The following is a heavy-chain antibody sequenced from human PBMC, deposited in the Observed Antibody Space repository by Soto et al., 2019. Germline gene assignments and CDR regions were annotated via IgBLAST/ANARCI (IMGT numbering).Heavy chain of an antibody. D-gene: IGHD3-3*01. CDR3: AREARTDFWSGYYTADNWFDP. CDR1: GFTFSNAW. V-gene: IGHV3-74*01. CDR2: INSDGSST. Sequence: EVQLVESGGGLVKPGGSLRLSCAASGFTFSNAWMSWVRQAPGKGLVWVSRINSDGSSTSYADSVKGRFTISRDNAKNTLYLQMNSLRAEDTAVYYCAREARTDFWSGYYTADNWFDPWGQGTLVTVSS. J-gene: IGHJ5*02.